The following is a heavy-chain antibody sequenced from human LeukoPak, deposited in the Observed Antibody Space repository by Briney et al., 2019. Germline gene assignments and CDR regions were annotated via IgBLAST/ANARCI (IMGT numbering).Heavy chain of an antibody. CDR1: GGSISSYY. D-gene: IGHD4-17*01. CDR2: IYYSGST. Sequence: PSETLSLTCSVSGGSISSYYWSWIRQPPGKGLEWIGYIYYSGSTNYNPSLKSRVTISVDTSKNQFSLKLSSVTAADTAVYYCARDMDYGDYRDAFDIWGQGTMVTVSS. V-gene: IGHV4-59*12. CDR3: ARDMDYGDYRDAFDI. J-gene: IGHJ3*02.